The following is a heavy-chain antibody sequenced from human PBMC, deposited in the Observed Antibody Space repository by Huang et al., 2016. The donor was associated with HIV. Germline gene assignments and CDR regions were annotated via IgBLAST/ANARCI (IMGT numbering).Heavy chain of an antibody. CDR3: ARGSRSNGVSSFDY. J-gene: IGHJ4*02. CDR2: ISYDGSNK. V-gene: IGHV3-30-3*01. D-gene: IGHD2-8*01. Sequence: QVQLVESGGGVVQPGRSLRLSCAASGFTFSSYAMHWVRQGPGKGLEWGAVISYDGSNKYYADAVKGRFTISRDNSKNTLYLQMNSLRAEDTAVYYCARGSRSNGVSSFDYWGQGTLVTVSS. CDR1: GFTFSSYA.